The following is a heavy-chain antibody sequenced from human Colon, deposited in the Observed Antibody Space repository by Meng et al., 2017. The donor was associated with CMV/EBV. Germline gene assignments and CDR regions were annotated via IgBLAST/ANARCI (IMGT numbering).Heavy chain of an antibody. CDR2: VYLGGPS. D-gene: IGHD3-22*01. Sequence: SGSMLVFLSGSLSFTCTCFHCAITIVNFWSLVRLPPAKGLELIGEVYLGGPSNHHPSLQRRVTISLAKAKDHLSLKLASVTAADTAVYYCASLKDYDGRGYYYFESWGQGTLVTVSS. V-gene: IGHV4-4*02. CDR3: ASLKDYDGRGYYYFES. J-gene: IGHJ4*02. CDR1: HCAITIVNF.